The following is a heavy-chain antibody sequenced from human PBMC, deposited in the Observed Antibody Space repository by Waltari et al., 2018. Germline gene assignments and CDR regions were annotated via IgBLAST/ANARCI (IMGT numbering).Heavy chain of an antibody. V-gene: IGHV3-66*01. CDR1: GFTVSSNY. CDR3: AKDAGPVAAEGDY. J-gene: IGHJ4*02. Sequence: EVQLVESGGGLVQPGGSLRLSCAASGFTVSSNYMSWVSQAPGKGREWCSLIYSDGRTYYADSVKGRFTISRDNYKNPVYLQMSRLRVEDTAVYYCAKDAGPVAAEGDYWGQGTLVTVSS. D-gene: IGHD6-19*01. CDR2: IYSDGRT.